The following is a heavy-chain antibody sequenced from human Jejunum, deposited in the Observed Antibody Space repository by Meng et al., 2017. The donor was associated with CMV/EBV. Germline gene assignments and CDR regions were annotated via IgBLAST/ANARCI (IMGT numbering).Heavy chain of an antibody. J-gene: IGHJ4*02. Sequence: LSWAASGFTFSNYWMTWVRQAPGKGLEWVANIKEDGSKKYYVDSVNGRFTISRDNAKNSLYLQMKSLSAEDTAVYYCAGRRNSNWFDYWGQGTLVTVSS. D-gene: IGHD4-11*01. CDR2: IKEDGSKK. CDR3: AGRRNSNWFDY. V-gene: IGHV3-7*01. CDR1: GFTFSNYW.